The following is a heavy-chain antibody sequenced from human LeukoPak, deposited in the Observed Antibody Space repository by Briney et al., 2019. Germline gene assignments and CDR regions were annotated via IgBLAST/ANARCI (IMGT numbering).Heavy chain of an antibody. V-gene: IGHV3-23*01. CDR3: AELGITMIGGV. Sequence: GGSLRLSCAASGFTFSSYAMSWVRQAPGKGLEWVSVISGSGGTTFYTDSVKGRFTISRDNAKNSLYLQMNSLRAEDTAVYYCAELGITMIGGVWGKGTTVTISS. CDR1: GFTFSSYA. J-gene: IGHJ6*04. D-gene: IGHD3-10*02. CDR2: ISGSGGTT.